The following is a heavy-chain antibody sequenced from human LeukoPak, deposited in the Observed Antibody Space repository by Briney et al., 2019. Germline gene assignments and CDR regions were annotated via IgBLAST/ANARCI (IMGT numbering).Heavy chain of an antibody. CDR3: ARRIMDYDFWSGSYFDY. CDR1: GHTFINYG. CDR2: ISAYNGNT. V-gene: IGHV1-18*01. J-gene: IGHJ4*02. Sequence: WASVKVSCKASGHTFINYGISWVRQAPGQGLEWMGWISAYNGNTNYAQKVKGRVTMTTDTSTSTAYMELRSLRSDGTAMYYCARRIMDYDFWSGSYFDYWGQGTLVTVSS. D-gene: IGHD3-3*01.